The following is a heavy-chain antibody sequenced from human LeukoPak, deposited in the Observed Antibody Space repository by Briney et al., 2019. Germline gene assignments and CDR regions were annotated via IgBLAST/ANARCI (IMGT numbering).Heavy chain of an antibody. V-gene: IGHV1-2*02. Sequence: ASVKVSCKASGYTFINYYIHRVRQAPGQGLEWMGWINPNSGGTNYAQKFQGRVTMTRDTSISTAYMELSRLRSDDTAVYYCARVALRYSSGWYYFDYWGQGTLVTVSS. CDR3: ARVALRYSSGWYYFDY. CDR2: INPNSGGT. CDR1: GYTFINYY. D-gene: IGHD6-19*01. J-gene: IGHJ4*02.